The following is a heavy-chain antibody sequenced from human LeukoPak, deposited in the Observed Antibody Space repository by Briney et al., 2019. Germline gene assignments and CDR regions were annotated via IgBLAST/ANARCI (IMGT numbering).Heavy chain of an antibody. CDR2: IYYSGTT. V-gene: IGHV4-59*08. Sequence: SETLSLTCIVSGGSFSYLSWIRQPPGQGQEGSGYIYYSGTTNYNPSLKSRVTMSVDTSKNQCSLKLSSVTAADTAVYSCARLNTYVRAFDYWGQGTLVTVSS. CDR1: GGSFSY. D-gene: IGHD2-2*02. CDR3: ARLNTYVRAFDY. J-gene: IGHJ4*02.